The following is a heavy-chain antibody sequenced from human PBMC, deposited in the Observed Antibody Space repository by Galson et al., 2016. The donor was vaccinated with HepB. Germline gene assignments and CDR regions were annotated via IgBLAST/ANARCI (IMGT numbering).Heavy chain of an antibody. D-gene: IGHD3-10*01. CDR3: AREPGFGAYYYYGMDV. CDR1: GFTFSSYG. Sequence: SLRLSCAASGFTFSSYGMHWVRQAPGKGLEWVAVIWHDGSIKFYADSVKGRFTISRDNSKNTLYLQMNGLRAEETAVHYCAREPGFGAYYYYGMDVWGQGTTVTVSS. V-gene: IGHV3-33*01. CDR2: IWHDGSIK. J-gene: IGHJ6*02.